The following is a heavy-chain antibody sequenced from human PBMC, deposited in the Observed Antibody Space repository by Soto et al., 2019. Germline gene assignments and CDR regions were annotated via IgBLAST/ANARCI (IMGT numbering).Heavy chain of an antibody. CDR3: ARAGPTPRNYDLRRNRWFDP. CDR2: INHSGST. D-gene: IGHD3-3*01. V-gene: IGHV4-34*10. CDR1: GGSFSGYY. J-gene: IGHJ5*02. Sequence: PSETLSLTCAVYGGSFSGYYWSWIRQPPGKGLEWIGEINHSGSTNYNPSLQGRVTMTRNTSTSTAYMELSSLRSEDTAVYYCARAGPTPRNYDLRRNRWFDPWGQGTLVTVSS.